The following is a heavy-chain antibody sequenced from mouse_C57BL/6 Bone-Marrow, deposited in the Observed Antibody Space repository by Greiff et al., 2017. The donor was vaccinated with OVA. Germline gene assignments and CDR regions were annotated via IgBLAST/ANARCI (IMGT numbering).Heavy chain of an antibody. J-gene: IGHJ2*01. Sequence: EVMLVESGGGLVKPGGSLKLPCAASGFTFSSYTMSWVRQTPEKRLEWVATISGGGGNTYYPDSVKGRFTISRDNAKNTLYLQMSSLRSEDTALYYCARRYYGSSYFDYWGQGTTLTVSS. D-gene: IGHD1-1*01. CDR1: GFTFSSYT. V-gene: IGHV5-9*01. CDR3: ARRYYGSSYFDY. CDR2: ISGGGGNT.